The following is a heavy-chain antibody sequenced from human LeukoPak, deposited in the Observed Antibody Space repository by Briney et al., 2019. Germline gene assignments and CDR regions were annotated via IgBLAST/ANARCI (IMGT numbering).Heavy chain of an antibody. J-gene: IGHJ6*02. V-gene: IGHV3-21*04. D-gene: IGHD3-22*01. CDR3: ARDWGYYYDSSGYTYYYYYGMDV. CDR2: ISSSSSYI. CDR1: GFTFSSYS. Sequence: GGSLRLSCAASGFTFSSYSMNWVRQAPGKGLEWVSSISSSSSYIYYADSVKGRFTISRDNAKNSLYLQMNSLRAEDTAVYYCARDWGYYYDSSGYTYYYYYGMDVWGQGTTVTVSS.